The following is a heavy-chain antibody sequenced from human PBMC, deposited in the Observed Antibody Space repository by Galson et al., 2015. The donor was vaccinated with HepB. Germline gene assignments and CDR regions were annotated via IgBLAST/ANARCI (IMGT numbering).Heavy chain of an antibody. V-gene: IGHV1-18*01. Sequence: SVKVSCKASGHTFTSYGISWVRQAPGQGLEWMGWISAYNGNTNYAQKLQGRVTMTTDTSTSTAYMELRSLRSDDTAVYYCARDDSSSWYYYYGMDVWGQGTTVTVSS. CDR3: ARDDSSSWYYYYGMDV. J-gene: IGHJ6*02. CDR2: ISAYNGNT. CDR1: GHTFTSYG. D-gene: IGHD6-13*01.